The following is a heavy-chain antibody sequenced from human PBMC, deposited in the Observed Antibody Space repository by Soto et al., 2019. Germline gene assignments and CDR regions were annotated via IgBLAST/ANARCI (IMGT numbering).Heavy chain of an antibody. Sequence: PPETLSLTCTVSGDSITISGHYWGWIRQSPGKGLENIANINHSGSAYYNPSLKSRVTISVHTSNSQFSLELSSVTAADTAVYYCARGLITGSHYSGGWYYFDSWGQGTQVTVSS. D-gene: IGHD6-19*01. J-gene: IGHJ4*02. CDR1: GDSITISGHY. V-gene: IGHV4-39*07. CDR2: INHSGSA. CDR3: ARGLITGSHYSGGWYYFDS.